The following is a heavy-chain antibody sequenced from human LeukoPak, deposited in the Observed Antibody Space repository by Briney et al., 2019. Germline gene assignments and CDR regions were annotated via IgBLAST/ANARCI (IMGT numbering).Heavy chain of an antibody. CDR3: ARAPMTPKGPFDY. Sequence: HPGGSLRLSCAASGFTLSSHAMSWVRQAPGKGLEWVSGISGSGGSTYYPDSVKGRFAISRDNSNNTLYLQMNSLRAEDTAVYYCARAPMTPKGPFDYWGQGTLVTVSS. J-gene: IGHJ4*02. D-gene: IGHD2-15*01. CDR1: GFTLSSHA. V-gene: IGHV3-23*01. CDR2: ISGSGGST.